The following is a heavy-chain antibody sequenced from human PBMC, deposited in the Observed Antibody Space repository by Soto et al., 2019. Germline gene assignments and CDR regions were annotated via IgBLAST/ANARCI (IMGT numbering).Heavy chain of an antibody. CDR3: AKGLGYQLLNGMDV. D-gene: IGHD2-2*01. CDR2: TRNKANSYTT. Sequence: PGGSLRLSCAASGFTFSDHYMDWVRQAPGKGLEWVGRTRNKANSYTTEYAASVKGRFTISRDNSKNTLYLQMNSLRAEDTAVYYCAKGLGYQLLNGMDVWGQGTTVTVSS. J-gene: IGHJ6*02. CDR1: GFTFSDHY. V-gene: IGHV3-72*01.